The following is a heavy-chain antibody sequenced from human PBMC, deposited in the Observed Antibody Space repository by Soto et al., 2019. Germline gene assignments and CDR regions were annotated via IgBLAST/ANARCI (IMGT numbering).Heavy chain of an antibody. Sequence: PSETLSLTCAVSGGSVSTSSVDSSSYYWTWIRQPPGRGLEWIGHISYTGSIHYNPSLKSRVTISVDTSKNQFSLKLSSVTAADTAVYYCARHTTEFDYWGQGTLVTVSS. J-gene: IGHJ4*02. CDR3: ARHTTEFDY. V-gene: IGHV4-61*01. CDR2: ISYTGSI. CDR1: GGSVSTSSVDSSSYY. D-gene: IGHD4-17*01.